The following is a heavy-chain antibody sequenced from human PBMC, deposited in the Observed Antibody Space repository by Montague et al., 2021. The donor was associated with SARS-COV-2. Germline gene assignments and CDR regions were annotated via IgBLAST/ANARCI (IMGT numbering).Heavy chain of an antibody. D-gene: IGHD6-13*01. J-gene: IGHJ6*02. V-gene: IGHV4-34*01. CDR1: GGSFSGYY. Sequence: SETLSLTCAVYGGSFSGYYWSWILQPPGKGLEWIGEINHSGSTNYNPSLKSRVTISVDTSKNQFSLKLSSVTAADTAVYYCARADVAAGTTAATYCYYYGMDVWGQGTTVTVSS. CDR2: INHSGST. CDR3: ARADVAAGTTAATYCYYYGMDV.